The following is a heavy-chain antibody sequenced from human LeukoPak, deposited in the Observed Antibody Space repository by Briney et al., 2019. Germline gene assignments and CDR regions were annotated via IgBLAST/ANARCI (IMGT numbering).Heavy chain of an antibody. CDR1: GGSISSYY. V-gene: IGHV4-59*01. D-gene: IGHD6-19*01. Sequence: PSETLSLTCTVSGGSISSYYWSWIRQPPGMGLEWIGYIYYSGSTNYNPSLKSRVTISVDTSKNQFSLKLSSVTAADTAVYYCARDFGSGWYDAFDIWGQGTMVTVSS. J-gene: IGHJ3*02. CDR2: IYYSGST. CDR3: ARDFGSGWYDAFDI.